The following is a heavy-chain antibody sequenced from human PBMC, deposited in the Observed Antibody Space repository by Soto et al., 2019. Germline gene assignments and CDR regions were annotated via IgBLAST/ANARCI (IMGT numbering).Heavy chain of an antibody. Sequence: PGGSLRLSCAASGFTFSNAWMNWVRQAPGKGLEWVGRIKSKTDGGTTDYAAPVKGRFTISRDDSKNTLYLQMNSLKTEDTAVYYCTTYYAYSSSPFDYWGQGTLVTVSS. CDR3: TTYYAYSSSPFDY. CDR2: IKSKTDGGTT. J-gene: IGHJ4*02. CDR1: GFTFSNAW. V-gene: IGHV3-15*07. D-gene: IGHD6-13*01.